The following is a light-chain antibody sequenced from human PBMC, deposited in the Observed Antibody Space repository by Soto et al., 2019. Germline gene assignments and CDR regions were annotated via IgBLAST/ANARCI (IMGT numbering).Light chain of an antibody. CDR1: NSDVGAYKY. Sequence: QSALTQPASVSGSPGQSITISCTGTNSDVGAYKYVSWYQQHTGKAPKVMIYDVTNRPSGVSNRFTGSKSGNTASLTISGLQAEDAADYCCSSYTTNSTRVFGTGTKVTVL. CDR3: SSYTTNSTRV. CDR2: DVT. J-gene: IGLJ1*01. V-gene: IGLV2-14*03.